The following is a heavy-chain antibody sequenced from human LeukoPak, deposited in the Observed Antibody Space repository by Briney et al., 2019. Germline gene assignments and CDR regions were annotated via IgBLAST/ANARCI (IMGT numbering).Heavy chain of an antibody. D-gene: IGHD3-10*01. Sequence: GGSLRLSCEASGFTFSSYIMHWVRQAPGKGLEWVSSISSSLSYIYYADSVKGRFTTSRDNAKNSLYLQMNSLRVEDTAVYYCARDLGDYWGQGTLVTVSS. CDR2: ISSSLSYI. CDR1: GFTFSSYI. V-gene: IGHV3-21*01. CDR3: ARDLGDY. J-gene: IGHJ4*02.